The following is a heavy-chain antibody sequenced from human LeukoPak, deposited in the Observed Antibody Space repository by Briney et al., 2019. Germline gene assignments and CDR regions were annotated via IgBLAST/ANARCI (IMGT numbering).Heavy chain of an antibody. D-gene: IGHD1-26*01. J-gene: IGHJ4*02. CDR2: IYYSGST. V-gene: IGHV4-59*01. Sequence: SETLSLTCTVSGGSISSYYWSWVRQPPGKGLEWIAYIYYSGSTNYNPSLKSRVTISVDTSKNQFSLRLSSVTAADTAVYYCAKGGSFHDYWGQGTLVTVSS. CDR1: GGSISSYY. CDR3: AKGGSFHDY.